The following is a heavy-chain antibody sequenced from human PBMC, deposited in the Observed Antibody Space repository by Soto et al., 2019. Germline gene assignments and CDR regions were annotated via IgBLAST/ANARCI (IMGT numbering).Heavy chain of an antibody. J-gene: IGHJ3*02. D-gene: IGHD2-21*02. CDR3: ARSMVTDNAFEI. V-gene: IGHV4-4*02. Sequence: QVHLQESGPGLVKPSGTLSLTSAVSGGSISTRNWWNWVRQPPGKGLEWIGNIWHTGSAKHNPSLKSRVTMSVDKSRNHFTLQLNSVTAADTAVYYCARSMVTDNAFEIWGLGTMVTVSS. CDR1: GGSISTRNW. CDR2: IWHTGSA.